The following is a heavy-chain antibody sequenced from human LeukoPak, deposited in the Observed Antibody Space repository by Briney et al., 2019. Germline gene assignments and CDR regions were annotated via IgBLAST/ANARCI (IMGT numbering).Heavy chain of an antibody. D-gene: IGHD3-22*01. CDR1: GFTFSSYE. J-gene: IGHJ6*02. CDR2: ISSSGSTI. V-gene: IGHV3-48*03. CDR3: AREMYYYDSSGYYGGYYYYGMDV. Sequence: GGSLRLSCAASGFTFSSYEMNWVRQAPGKGLEWVSYISSSGSTIYYADSVKGRFTISRDNAKNSLYLQMNSLRAEDTAVYYCAREMYYYDSSGYYGGYYYYGMDVWGQGTTVTVSS.